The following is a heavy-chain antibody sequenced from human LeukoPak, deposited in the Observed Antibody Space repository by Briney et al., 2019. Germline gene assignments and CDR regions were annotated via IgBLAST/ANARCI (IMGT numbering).Heavy chain of an antibody. CDR3: ARESYCSSTSCYSDYYYYGMDV. CDR2: ISAYNGNT. Sequence: ASVKVSCKASGYTFTSYGISWVRQAPGQGLEWMGWISAYNGNTNNAQKLQGRVTMTTDTSTSAAYMELRSLRSDDTAVYYCARESYCSSTSCYSDYYYYGMDVWGQGTTVTVSS. CDR1: GYTFTSYG. J-gene: IGHJ6*02. D-gene: IGHD2-2*01. V-gene: IGHV1-18*01.